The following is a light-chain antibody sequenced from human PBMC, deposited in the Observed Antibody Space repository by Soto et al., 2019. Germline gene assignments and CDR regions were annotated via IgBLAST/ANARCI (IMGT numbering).Light chain of an antibody. CDR1: QSVSSS. Sequence: LKQSPATLSLKQGERATLSCRASQSVSSSLAWYQQKPGQAPSLLIYDASNRATGIPARFSGSGSGTDFTLTISSLEPEDFAVYYCQQRSNWPPTFGQGTIV. CDR2: DAS. V-gene: IGKV3-11*01. J-gene: IGKJ1*01. CDR3: QQRSNWPPT.